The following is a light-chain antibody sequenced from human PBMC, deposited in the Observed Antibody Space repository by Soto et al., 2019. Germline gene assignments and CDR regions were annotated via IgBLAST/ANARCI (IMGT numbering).Light chain of an antibody. J-gene: IGKJ1*01. CDR2: GAS. CDR1: QSVSSY. Sequence: IALQQCTATRSLSQETRATLSCRASQSVSSYLAWYQQKPGQAPRLLIYGASSRATGVPDRFSGSGSGTDFTLTISRLEPEDFAVYFCHHYVSTFGHGTKVDIK. CDR3: HHYVST. V-gene: IGKV3-20*01.